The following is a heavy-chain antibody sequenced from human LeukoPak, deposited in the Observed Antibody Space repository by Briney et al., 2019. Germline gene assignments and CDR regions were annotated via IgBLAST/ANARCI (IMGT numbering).Heavy chain of an antibody. CDR3: ARREVETTFYYYYSMDV. V-gene: IGHV4-34*01. J-gene: IGHJ6*03. Sequence: SETLSLTCAVYGGSFSGYYWTWIRQSPGKGLEWIGEISHSGSTNYNPSLKSRVTISVDTSKNQFSLKLTSVTAADTAVYYCARREVETTFYYYYSMDVWGKGTTVTVSS. D-gene: IGHD2/OR15-2a*01. CDR2: ISHSGST. CDR1: GGSFSGYY.